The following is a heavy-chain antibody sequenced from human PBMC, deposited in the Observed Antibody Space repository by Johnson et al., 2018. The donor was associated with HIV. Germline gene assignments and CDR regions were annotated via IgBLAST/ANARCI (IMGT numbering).Heavy chain of an antibody. Sequence: QMLLVESGGGVVRPGGSLRLSCAASGFTFSSYAMHWVRQAPGKGLEWVAVISYDGSNKYSADSVKGRFTISRDNSKNSLYLQMNSLRAEDTAVYYCAGGFYYGSGSYHGAFDIWGQGTMVTVSS. J-gene: IGHJ3*02. D-gene: IGHD3-10*01. V-gene: IGHV3-30-3*01. CDR3: AGGFYYGSGSYHGAFDI. CDR1: GFTFSSYA. CDR2: ISYDGSNK.